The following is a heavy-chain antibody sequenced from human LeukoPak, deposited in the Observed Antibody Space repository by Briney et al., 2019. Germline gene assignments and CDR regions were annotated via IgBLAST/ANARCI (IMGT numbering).Heavy chain of an antibody. D-gene: IGHD1-26*01. CDR1: GFTFSSYA. J-gene: IGHJ4*02. CDR3: AKENPVGGTNYFDY. Sequence: PGGSLRLSCAASGFTFSSYAMTWIRQAPGKGLEWVSAISGGGGSTFYAGSVKGRFTISRDNSKNTLYLQMNTLRAEGRAVYYCAKENPVGGTNYFDYWGQGTLVTVAS. V-gene: IGHV3-23*01. CDR2: ISGGGGST.